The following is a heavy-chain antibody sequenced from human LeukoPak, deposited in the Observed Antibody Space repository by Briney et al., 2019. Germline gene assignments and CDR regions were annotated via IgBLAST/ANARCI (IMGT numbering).Heavy chain of an antibody. J-gene: IGHJ4*02. CDR3: ARGVRIAVAGNIDY. V-gene: IGHV3-23*01. Sequence: GGSLRLSCAASGFTFSDYAMSWVRQAPGKGLEWLSVISGGSSGSTYYADSVTGRFTISRDNSKNTLYLQMNSLRAEDTAVYYCARGVRIAVAGNIDYWGQGTLVTVSS. D-gene: IGHD6-19*01. CDR1: GFTFSDYA. CDR2: ISGGSSGST.